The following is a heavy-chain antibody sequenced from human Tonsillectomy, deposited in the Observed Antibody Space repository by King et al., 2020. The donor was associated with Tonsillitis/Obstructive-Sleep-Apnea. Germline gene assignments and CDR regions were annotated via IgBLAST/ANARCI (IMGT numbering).Heavy chain of an antibody. Sequence: VQLVESGGGLVKPGGSLRLSCAASGFTFSSYSMTWVRQAPGKGLEWVSSISSSSSYIYYADSVKGRFTISRDNAKNSLYLQMNSLRAEDTAVYYCARDPNLEWLFSMRHSGYYMDVWGKGTTVTVSS. V-gene: IGHV3-21*01. CDR1: GFTFSSYS. J-gene: IGHJ6*03. CDR2: ISSSSSYI. D-gene: IGHD3-3*01. CDR3: ARDPNLEWLFSMRHSGYYMDV.